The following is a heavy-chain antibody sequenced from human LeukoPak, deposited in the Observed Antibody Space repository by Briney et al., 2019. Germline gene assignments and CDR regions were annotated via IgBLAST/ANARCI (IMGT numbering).Heavy chain of an antibody. CDR1: GFTFGSYS. CDR3: VRDDRSYGVDY. J-gene: IGHJ4*02. CDR2: IKSDGTYR. Sequence: GGSLRLSCAASGFTFGSYSMNWVRQAPGKGLVCVARIKSDGTYRDYGDSVRGRFTISRDNAKDTLYLQMNSLRAEDTAVYYCVRDDRSYGVDYWGQGTPVTVSS. V-gene: IGHV3-74*01. D-gene: IGHD4-17*01.